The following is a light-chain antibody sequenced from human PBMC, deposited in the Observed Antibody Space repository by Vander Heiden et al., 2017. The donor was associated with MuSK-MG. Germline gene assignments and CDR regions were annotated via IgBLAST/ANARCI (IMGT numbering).Light chain of an antibody. CDR2: TNN. CDR1: SPNIGTNN. J-gene: IGLJ2*01. CDR3: AAWDDSLNGVI. V-gene: IGLV1-44*01. Sequence: QSVLTQPPSASGTPGQGVIISCSGSSPNIGTNNVNWYQPRPGLAPKRLIYTNNRRPSGVPDRFSGSKSGTSASLAISGLQSEDEADYYCAAWDDSLNGVIFGGGTKLSVL.